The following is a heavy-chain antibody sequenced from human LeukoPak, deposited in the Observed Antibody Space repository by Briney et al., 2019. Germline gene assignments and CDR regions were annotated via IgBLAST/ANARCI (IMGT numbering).Heavy chain of an antibody. CDR3: ARERGYDSSGYYHDAFDV. CDR1: GYTFTNYG. D-gene: IGHD3-22*01. J-gene: IGHJ3*01. CDR2: ISTYNGDT. V-gene: IGHV1-18*01. Sequence: ASVKVSCKASGYTFTNYGISWVRQAPGQGLEWMGWISTYNGDTNDAQKLQGRVTMTTDTSTSTASKELRSLRSDDTAVYYCARERGYDSSGYYHDAFDVWGQGTMVTVSS.